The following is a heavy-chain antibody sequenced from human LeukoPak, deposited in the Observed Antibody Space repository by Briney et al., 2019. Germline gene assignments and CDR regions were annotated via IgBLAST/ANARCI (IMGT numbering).Heavy chain of an antibody. Sequence: SETLSLTCTVSGGSISSGDYYWSWIRQPPGKGLEWIGYIYYSGSTNCNPSLKSRATISVDTSKNQFSLKLSSVTAADTAVYYCARGRYGDRFDYWSQGTLVTVSS. J-gene: IGHJ4*02. CDR3: ARGRYGDRFDY. D-gene: IGHD4-17*01. CDR2: IYYSGST. V-gene: IGHV4-61*08. CDR1: GGSISSGDYY.